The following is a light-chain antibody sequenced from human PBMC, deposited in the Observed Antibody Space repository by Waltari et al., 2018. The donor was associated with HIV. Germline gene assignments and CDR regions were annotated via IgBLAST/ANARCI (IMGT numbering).Light chain of an antibody. CDR2: ANS. CDR1: SSTPGAAYA. V-gene: IGLV1-40*01. Sequence: QSVLTQPPSVSGAPGPTLAISCPRPSSTPGAAYAAHRYQQLPGTVPERLIYANSRRPSGVPDRFSGINTGTSASLAITGLQTEDEADYYCQSYDSGLSGWVFGGGTKLTVL. CDR3: QSYDSGLSGWV. J-gene: IGLJ3*02.